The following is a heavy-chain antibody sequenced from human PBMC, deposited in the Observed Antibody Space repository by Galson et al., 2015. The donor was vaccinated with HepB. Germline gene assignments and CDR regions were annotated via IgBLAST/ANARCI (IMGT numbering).Heavy chain of an antibody. CDR3: ARQKGSLMPFDY. J-gene: IGHJ4*02. V-gene: IGHV4-59*08. Sequence: LSLTCTVSSASISSFYWSWIRQSSGKGLEWIGYVSYTGSIKYSPSLKSRVTISIDTSKNQFSLKLSSVTAADTAVYYCARQKGSLMPFDYWGQGTLVTVSS. CDR1: SASISSFY. D-gene: IGHD2-15*01. CDR2: VSYTGSI.